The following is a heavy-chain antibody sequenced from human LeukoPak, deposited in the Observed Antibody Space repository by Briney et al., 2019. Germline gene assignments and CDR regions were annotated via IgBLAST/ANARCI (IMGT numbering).Heavy chain of an antibody. CDR3: ARTWVRGASSSYFDY. CDR1: RFTFSNYE. CDR2: ISGSGNNI. D-gene: IGHD1-26*01. J-gene: IGHJ4*02. V-gene: IGHV3-48*03. Sequence: PGGSLRLSCAASRFTFSNYELNWVRQAPGKGLEWVSYISGSGNNIYYADSVKGRFTISRDNAKNSLYLQMNSLRAEDTAIYYCARTWVRGASSSYFDYWGQGTLVTVSA.